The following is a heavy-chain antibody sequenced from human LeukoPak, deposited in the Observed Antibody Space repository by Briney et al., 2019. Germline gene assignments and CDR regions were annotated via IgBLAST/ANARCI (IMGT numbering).Heavy chain of an antibody. CDR2: ISASGGST. J-gene: IGHJ4*02. CDR3: AKRTAAAGPYFDS. Sequence: GGSLRLSCAASGFTFSSYAMSWVRQAPGKGLKWVSAISASGGSTYYADSVKGRFTISRDNSENTLSLQMNSLRAEDTAVYYCAKRTAAAGPYFDSWGQGTLVTVSS. V-gene: IGHV3-23*01. D-gene: IGHD6-13*01. CDR1: GFTFSSYA.